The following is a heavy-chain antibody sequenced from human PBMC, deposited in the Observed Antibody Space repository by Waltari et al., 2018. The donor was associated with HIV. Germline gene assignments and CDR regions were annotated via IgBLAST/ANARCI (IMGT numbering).Heavy chain of an antibody. J-gene: IGHJ4*02. D-gene: IGHD3-16*01. Sequence: EVQLVESGGGLVQPGGSLRLSCAASGFPFSSHWMHWVRQAPGKGLVWVSRINSDGSSTNYADSVKGRFTISRDNAKNTVYLQMNSLRAEDTALYYCASLYNYVWGSPPPFDYWGQGTLVTVSS. V-gene: IGHV3-74*01. CDR3: ASLYNYVWGSPPPFDY. CDR2: INSDGSST. CDR1: GFPFSSHW.